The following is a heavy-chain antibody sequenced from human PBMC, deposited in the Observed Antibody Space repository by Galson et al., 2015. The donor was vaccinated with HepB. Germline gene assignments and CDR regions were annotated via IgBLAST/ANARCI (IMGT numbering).Heavy chain of an antibody. Sequence: SLRLSCAASGFTFSSYAMSWVRQAPGKGLEWVSAISGSGGSTYYADSVKGRFTISRDNSKNTLYLQMNSLRAEDTAVYYCAKGRDYYDSSGYYWGQGTLVTVSS. D-gene: IGHD3-22*01. CDR3: AKGRDYYDSSGYY. J-gene: IGHJ4*02. CDR1: GFTFSSYA. CDR2: ISGSGGST. V-gene: IGHV3-23*01.